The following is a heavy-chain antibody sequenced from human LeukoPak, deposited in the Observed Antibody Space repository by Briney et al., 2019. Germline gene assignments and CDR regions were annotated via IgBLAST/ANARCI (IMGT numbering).Heavy chain of an antibody. V-gene: IGHV3-33*06. CDR3: AKPLYPEVVAFDI. Sequence: GGSLRLSCAASGFTFSSYGMHWVRQAPGKGLEWVAVIWYDGSNKYYADSVKGRFTISRDNSKNTLYLQMNSLRAEDTAVYYCAKPLYPEVVAFDIWGQGTMVTVSS. J-gene: IGHJ3*02. CDR1: GFTFSSYG. D-gene: IGHD2-8*01. CDR2: IWYDGSNK.